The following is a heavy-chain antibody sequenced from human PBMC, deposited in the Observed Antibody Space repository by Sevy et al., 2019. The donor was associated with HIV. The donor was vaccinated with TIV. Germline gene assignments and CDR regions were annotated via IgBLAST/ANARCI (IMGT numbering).Heavy chain of an antibody. V-gene: IGHV3-64D*06. J-gene: IGHJ4*02. Sequence: GGSLRLSCSASGFTFSSYAMHWVRQAPGKGLEYVSAISRNGGSTYYADSVKGRFTISRDNSKNTLYLQMSILRAEDTAVYYCVKDAVDSSGYYFYYFDYWGQGTLVTVSS. CDR1: GFTFSSYA. D-gene: IGHD3-22*01. CDR3: VKDAVDSSGYYFYYFDY. CDR2: ISRNGGST.